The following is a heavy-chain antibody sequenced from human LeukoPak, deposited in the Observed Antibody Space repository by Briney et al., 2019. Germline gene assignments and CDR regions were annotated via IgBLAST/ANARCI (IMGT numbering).Heavy chain of an antibody. CDR2: FSSDGRST. V-gene: IGHV3-30*18. CDR3: AKSYYYHSGSFDY. J-gene: IGHJ4*02. D-gene: IGHD3-10*01. CDR1: GFTFDDYG. Sequence: PGGSLRLSCAASGFTFDDYGMTWVRQAPGKGLEWVAVFSSDGRSTFYAENVQGRFTLSRDNSKNTLSLQMNSLRAEDTAVYYCAKSYYYHSGSFDYWGQGTLVTVSS.